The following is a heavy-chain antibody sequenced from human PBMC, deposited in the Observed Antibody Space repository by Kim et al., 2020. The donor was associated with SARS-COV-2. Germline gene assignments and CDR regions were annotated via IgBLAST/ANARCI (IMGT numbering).Heavy chain of an antibody. CDR2: IIPILGIA. V-gene: IGHV1-69*04. CDR3: AREVATIKGNDAFDI. CDR1: GGTFSSYA. Sequence: SVKVSCKASGGTFSSYAISWVRQAPGQGLEWMGRIIPILGIANYAQKFQGRVTITADKSTSTAYMELSSLRSEDTAVYYCAREVATIKGNDAFDIWGQGTMVTVSS. D-gene: IGHD5-12*01. J-gene: IGHJ3*02.